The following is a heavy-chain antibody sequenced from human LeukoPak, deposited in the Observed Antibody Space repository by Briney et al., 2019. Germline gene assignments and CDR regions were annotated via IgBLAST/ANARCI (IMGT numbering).Heavy chain of an antibody. CDR1: GYTFTGYY. D-gene: IGHD3-22*01. V-gene: IGHV1-2*06. Sequence: GASVKVSCKASGYTFTGYYMHWVRQAPGQGLEWMGRINPNSGGTNYAQKFQGRVTMTRDTSISTAYMELSRLRSDDTAVYYCARSITMIVVVPKIDAFGIWGQGTMVTVSS. J-gene: IGHJ3*02. CDR3: ARSITMIVVVPKIDAFGI. CDR2: INPNSGGT.